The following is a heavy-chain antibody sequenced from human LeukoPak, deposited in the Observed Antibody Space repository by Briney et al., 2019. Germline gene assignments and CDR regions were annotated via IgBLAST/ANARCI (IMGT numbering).Heavy chain of an antibody. CDR3: ARGVEQQLGDYYYGMDV. CDR2: INHSGST. D-gene: IGHD6-13*01. Sequence: SETLSLTCAVYGGSFSGYYWSWIRQPPGKGLEWIGEINHSGSTNYNPSLKSRVTISVDTSKNQFSLKLSSVTAADTAVYYCARGVEQQLGDYYYGMDVWGQGTTVTVSS. V-gene: IGHV4-34*01. J-gene: IGHJ6*02. CDR1: GGSFSGYY.